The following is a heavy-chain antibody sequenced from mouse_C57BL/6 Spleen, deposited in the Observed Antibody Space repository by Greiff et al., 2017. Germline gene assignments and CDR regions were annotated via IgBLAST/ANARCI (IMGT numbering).Heavy chain of an antibody. J-gene: IGHJ2*01. CDR2: IYPGSGNT. D-gene: IGHD3-3*01. CDR1: GYTFTDYY. CDR3: ARTAGLGYYFDY. V-gene: IGHV1-76*01. Sequence: QVQLQQSGAELVRPGASVKLSCKASGYTFTDYYINWVKQRPGQGLEWIARIYPGSGNTYYNEKFKGKATLTAEKSSSTAYMQLSSLTSEDSAVYFCARTAGLGYYFDYWGQGTTLTVSS.